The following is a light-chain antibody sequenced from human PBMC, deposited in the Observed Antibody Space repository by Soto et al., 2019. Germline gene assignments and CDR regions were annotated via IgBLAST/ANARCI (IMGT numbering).Light chain of an antibody. J-gene: IGKJ1*01. CDR2: GAS. CDR1: QSVSSSY. V-gene: IGKV3-20*01. Sequence: EIVLTQSPGTLSLSPGERATLSCRASQSVSSSYLAWYQQKPGQAPRLLIYGASSRATGIPDRFSGSGSGTDFTLTIGRLEPEDFAMYYCQQYGRSPTWTFGQGTKVDIK. CDR3: QQYGRSPTWT.